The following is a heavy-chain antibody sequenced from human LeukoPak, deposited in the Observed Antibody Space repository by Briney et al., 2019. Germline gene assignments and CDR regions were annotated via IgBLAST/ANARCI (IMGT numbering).Heavy chain of an antibody. J-gene: IGHJ5*02. CDR2: ISAYNGNT. Sequence: ASVKVSCKASGYTFTSYGISWVRQAPGQGLEWMGWISAYNGNTNYAQKLQVRVTMTTDTSTSTAYMELRSLRSDDTPVYYCARVMELNENWSDPWGQGTLVTVSS. CDR3: ARVMELNENWSDP. D-gene: IGHD1-7*01. V-gene: IGHV1-18*01. CDR1: GYTFTSYG.